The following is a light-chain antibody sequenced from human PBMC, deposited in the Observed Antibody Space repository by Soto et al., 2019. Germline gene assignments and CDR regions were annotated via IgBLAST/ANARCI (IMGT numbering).Light chain of an antibody. CDR3: QHLNQYQPFT. V-gene: IGKV1-9*01. J-gene: IGKJ3*01. Sequence: IQLTQSPSSLSASVGDRVSITCRASQDIKNYLAWYQQKQGKAPKLLISGTFTFPSGVPSRFNGSGSGTDFTPTISLLQPEDFSTYYCQHLNQYQPFTFGTGTQVDLE. CDR2: GTF. CDR1: QDIKNY.